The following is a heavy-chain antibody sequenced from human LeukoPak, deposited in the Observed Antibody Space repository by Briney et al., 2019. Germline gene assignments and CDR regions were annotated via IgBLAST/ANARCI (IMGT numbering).Heavy chain of an antibody. V-gene: IGHV1-18*01. D-gene: IGHD6-19*01. CDR1: GYAFTTYG. J-gene: IGHJ3*02. CDR3: ARAPIIAEASDAFDI. Sequence: ASVKVSCKASGYAFTTYGISWVRQAPGQGLEWMGWISAYNGDTNYAQKLQGRVTMTTERSTSTAYMELRSLISDDTAVYYCARAPIIAEASDAFDIWGQGTMVTVSS. CDR2: ISAYNGDT.